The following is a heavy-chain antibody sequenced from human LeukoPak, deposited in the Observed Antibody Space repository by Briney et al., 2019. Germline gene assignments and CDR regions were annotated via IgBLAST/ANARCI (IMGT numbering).Heavy chain of an antibody. Sequence: PSETLSLTCTVSGGSISSYYWSWIRQPPGKGLEWIGYIYYSGSTNYNPSLKSRVTISVDTSKNQFSLKLSSVTAADTAVYYCARHLGPITMIAPHAFDIWGQGTMVTVSS. J-gene: IGHJ3*02. CDR1: GGSISSYY. V-gene: IGHV4-59*08. CDR2: IYYSGST. CDR3: ARHLGPITMIAPHAFDI. D-gene: IGHD3-22*01.